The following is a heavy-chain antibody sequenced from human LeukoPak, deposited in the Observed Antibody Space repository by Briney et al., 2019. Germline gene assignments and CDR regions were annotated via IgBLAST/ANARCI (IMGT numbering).Heavy chain of an antibody. CDR2: INSDGSST. Sequence: HPGGSLRLSCAASGFTFSSYWMHWVRQAPGKGLVWVSRINSDGSSTSYADSVKGRFTISRDNAKNSLYLQMNSLRAEDTAVYYCARDSHPYSGYFRFDYWGQGTLVTVSS. J-gene: IGHJ4*02. CDR3: ARDSHPYSGYFRFDY. CDR1: GFTFSSYW. V-gene: IGHV3-74*01. D-gene: IGHD5-12*01.